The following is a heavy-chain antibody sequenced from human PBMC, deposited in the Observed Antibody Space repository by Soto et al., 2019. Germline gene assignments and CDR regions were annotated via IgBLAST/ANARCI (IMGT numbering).Heavy chain of an antibody. CDR2: ISAYNGNT. V-gene: IGHV1-18*01. Sequence: ASVKVSCKASGYTFTSYGISWVRQAPGQGLEWMGWISAYNGNTNYAQKLQGRVTMTTDTSTSTAYMELRSLRSDDTAGYFCAGVFLPRYSSGWYGAFDIWGQGTMVTVSS. J-gene: IGHJ3*02. CDR1: GYTFTSYG. D-gene: IGHD6-19*01. CDR3: AGVFLPRYSSGWYGAFDI.